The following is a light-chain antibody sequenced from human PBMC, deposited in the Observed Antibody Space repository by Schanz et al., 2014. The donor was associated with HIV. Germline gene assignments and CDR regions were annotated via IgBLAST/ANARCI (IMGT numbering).Light chain of an antibody. CDR3: LHYNGWPT. Sequence: EIVLTQSPATLSVSPGERVTLSCRASQSVSRNLAWYQQKPGQAPRLLIFGASNRATGIPDRFSGSESGTDFTLTISSLQSEDFALYYCLHYNGWPTFGQGTRLEIK. J-gene: IGKJ5*01. CDR1: QSVSRN. V-gene: IGKV3D-15*01. CDR2: GAS.